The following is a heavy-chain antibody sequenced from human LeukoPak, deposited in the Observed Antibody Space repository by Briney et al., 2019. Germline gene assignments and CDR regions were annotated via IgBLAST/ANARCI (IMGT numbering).Heavy chain of an antibody. CDR2: ISSSGSTI. J-gene: IGHJ6*02. Sequence: GGSLRLSCAASGFTFSDYYMSWIRQAPGKGLEWVSYISSSGSTIYYADSVKGRFTISRDNAKNSLYLQMNSLRAEDTAVYYCARDRIQYSANCSGGSCYPYYYYYYGMDVWGQGTTVTVSS. V-gene: IGHV3-11*01. CDR3: ARDRIQYSANCSGGSCYPYYYYYYGMDV. D-gene: IGHD2-15*01. CDR1: GFTFSDYY.